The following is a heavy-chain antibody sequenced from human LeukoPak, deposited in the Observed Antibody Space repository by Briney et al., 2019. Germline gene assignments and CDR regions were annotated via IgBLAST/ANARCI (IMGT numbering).Heavy chain of an antibody. CDR3: ATDGMVRGPDAWFGS. V-gene: IGHV4-61*02. CDR1: GGSVSSGCYY. Sequence: PSETLSLTCAVSGGSVSSGCYYWSWIRQPAGKGLEWIGRIYTRGSTNYNPSLKSRVSISVDTSKNQFSLNLTSVTAADTAVYYCATDGMVRGPDAWFGSWGQGILVTVSS. D-gene: IGHD3-10*01. J-gene: IGHJ5*01. CDR2: IYTRGST.